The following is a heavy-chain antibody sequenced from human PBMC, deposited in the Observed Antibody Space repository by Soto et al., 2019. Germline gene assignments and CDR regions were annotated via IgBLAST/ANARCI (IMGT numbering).Heavy chain of an antibody. Sequence: GESLKISCKGSGYSFTSYWIGWVRQMPGKGLECMGIIYPGDSDTRYSPSFQGQVTISADKSIDTAYLKWSSLKASDTAMYYCARHERGRSSSSFGGMDVWGQGTTVTVSS. CDR2: IYPGDSDT. V-gene: IGHV5-51*01. D-gene: IGHD6-6*01. J-gene: IGHJ6*02. CDR1: GYSFTSYW. CDR3: ARHERGRSSSSFGGMDV.